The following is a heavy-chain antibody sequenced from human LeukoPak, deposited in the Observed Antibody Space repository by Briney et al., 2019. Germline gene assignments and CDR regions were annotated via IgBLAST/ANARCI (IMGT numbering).Heavy chain of an antibody. J-gene: IGHJ6*02. CDR3: ASGEVVTSRVAFYYYYGMDV. Sequence: ASVKVSCKASGYTFTSYGISRVRQAPGQGLEWMGWISAYNGNTNYAQKLQGRVTMTTDTSTSTAYMELRSLRSDDTAVYYCASGEVVTSRVAFYYYYGMDVWGQGTTVTVSS. D-gene: IGHD4-23*01. CDR2: ISAYNGNT. V-gene: IGHV1-18*01. CDR1: GYTFTSYG.